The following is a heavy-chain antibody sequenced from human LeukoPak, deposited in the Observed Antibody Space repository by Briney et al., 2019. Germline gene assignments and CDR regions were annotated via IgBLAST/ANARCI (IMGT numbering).Heavy chain of an antibody. CDR3: ARESVVAATRGVNWFDP. V-gene: IGHV4-59*01. CDR2: IYYSGST. J-gene: IGHJ5*02. CDR1: GFTFDDYA. D-gene: IGHD2-15*01. Sequence: GSLRLSCAASGFTFDDYAMHWVRQAPGKGREWIGYIYYSGSTNYNPSLKTRVTISVDASKNQFSLKLSSVPAADTAVYYCARESVVAATRGVNWFDPWGQGTLVTVSS.